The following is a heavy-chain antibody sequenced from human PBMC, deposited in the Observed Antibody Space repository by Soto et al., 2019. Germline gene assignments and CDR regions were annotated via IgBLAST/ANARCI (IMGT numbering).Heavy chain of an antibody. Sequence: EVRLVESGGGLVQPGGSLRLSCAASGFPFSSHWLQWFRQVPGGGLVWVSRIDNTGSSAIYADSVRGRFTVSRDNAKDTLYLHMNSLRAEDTAVYYCATLNGYDYWGQGTLVTVSS. V-gene: IGHV3-74*01. CDR3: ATLNGYDY. D-gene: IGHD5-12*01. CDR1: GFPFSSHW. J-gene: IGHJ4*02. CDR2: IDNTGSSA.